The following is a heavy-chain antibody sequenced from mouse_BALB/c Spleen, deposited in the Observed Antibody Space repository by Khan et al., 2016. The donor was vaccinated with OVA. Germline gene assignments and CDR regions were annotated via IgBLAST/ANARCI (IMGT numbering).Heavy chain of an antibody. Sequence: VQLQQSGTVLARPGASVKMSCKASGYTFTSYWMHWIKQRPGQGLEWIGAIYPGNSDTNYNQRFKGKAKLTAVKSTSTAYMELNSLTNADSAVDYCTRNGFGNYESWDYWGQGTTLTVSS. J-gene: IGHJ2*01. CDR3: TRNGFGNYESWDY. D-gene: IGHD2-1*01. CDR2: IYPGNSDT. V-gene: IGHV1-5*01. CDR1: GYTFTSYW.